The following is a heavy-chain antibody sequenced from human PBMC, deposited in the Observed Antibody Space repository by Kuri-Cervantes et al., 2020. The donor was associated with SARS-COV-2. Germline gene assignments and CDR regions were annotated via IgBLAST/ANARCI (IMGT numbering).Heavy chain of an antibody. J-gene: IGHJ4*02. CDR1: GFTFDDYA. V-gene: IGHV3-43D*03. Sequence: CAASGFTFDDYAIHWVRQAPGKGLEWVSLISWDGGSTYYADSVKGRFTISRDNSKNSLYLQMNRLRAEDTALYYCAKDRDLVLDYWGQGTLVTVSS. D-gene: IGHD2-8*02. CDR3: AKDRDLVLDY. CDR2: ISWDGGST.